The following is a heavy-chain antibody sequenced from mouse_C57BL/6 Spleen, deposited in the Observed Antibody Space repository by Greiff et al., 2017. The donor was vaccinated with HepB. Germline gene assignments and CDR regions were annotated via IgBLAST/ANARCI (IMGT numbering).Heavy chain of an antibody. CDR1: GYTFTDYE. Sequence: VLLLESGAELVRPGASVTLSCKASGYTFTDYEMHWVKQTPVHGLEWIGAIDPETGGTAYNQKFKGKATLTADKSSSTAYMQLRSLTSEDSAVYYCTSRLADYDDWGQGTTVTVAS. J-gene: IGHJ2*01. V-gene: IGHV1-15*01. CDR3: TSRLADYDD. CDR2: IDPETGGT. D-gene: IGHD3-3*01.